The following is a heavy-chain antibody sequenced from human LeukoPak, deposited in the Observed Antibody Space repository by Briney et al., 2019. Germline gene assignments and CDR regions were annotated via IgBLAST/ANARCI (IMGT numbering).Heavy chain of an antibody. J-gene: IGHJ4*02. D-gene: IGHD3-10*01. V-gene: IGHV1-18*01. CDR1: GYGFGIYG. CDR2: ISAYNGNT. CDR3: ARGFGESLPDY. Sequence: ASVKVSCKASGYGFGIYGITWVRQAPGQGLEWMGCISAYNGNTNYAQKLQGRVTMTTDTSTSTAYMELRSLKSDDTAVYYCARGFGESLPDYWGQGTLVTVSS.